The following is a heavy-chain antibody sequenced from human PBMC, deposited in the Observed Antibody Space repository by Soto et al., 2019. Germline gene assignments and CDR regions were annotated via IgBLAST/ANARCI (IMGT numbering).Heavy chain of an antibody. Sequence: GGSLRLSCAASGFTFSGHWMHWVRQAPGKGLVWVSRIKSDGRSTSYADSVKGRFTVSRDNAKNTLYLQMNSLRAEDTAVYYCARSDWFDPWGQGTMVTVSS. CDR1: GFTFSGHW. V-gene: IGHV3-74*01. J-gene: IGHJ5*02. CDR3: ARSDWFDP. CDR2: IKSDGRST.